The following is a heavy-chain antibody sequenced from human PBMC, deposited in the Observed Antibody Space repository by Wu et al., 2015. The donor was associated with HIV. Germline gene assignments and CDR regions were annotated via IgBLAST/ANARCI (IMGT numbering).Heavy chain of an antibody. V-gene: IGHV1-69*05. D-gene: IGHD3-10*01. J-gene: IGHJ6*02. CDR1: GGTFSSYA. Sequence: QVQLVQSGAEVKKPGSSVKVSCKASGGTFSSYAISWVRQAPGQGLEWMGGIIPIFGTANYAQKFQGRVTITTDESTSTAYMELSSLRSEDTAVYYCASGVTMVRGSRFYYYGMDVVGPRDPRSPSP. CDR3: ASGVTMVRGSRFYYYGMDV. CDR2: IIPIFGTA.